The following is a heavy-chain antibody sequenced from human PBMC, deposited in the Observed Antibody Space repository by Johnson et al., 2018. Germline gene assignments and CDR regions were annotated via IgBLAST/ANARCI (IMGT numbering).Heavy chain of an antibody. Sequence: VQLQESGGGLVQXGGSXRLXCAASGFNVNNYWMHWVRQVPGKGPVWVSRINRSGRDIRYAESVEGRFSISRDNSKNTLYLQMNSLRAEDTAMYYCARDPQVLPTTFDIWGQGTMVTVSS. V-gene: IGHV3-74*01. CDR1: GFNVNNYW. CDR3: ARDPQVLPTTFDI. D-gene: IGHD1-26*01. CDR2: INRSGRDI. J-gene: IGHJ3*02.